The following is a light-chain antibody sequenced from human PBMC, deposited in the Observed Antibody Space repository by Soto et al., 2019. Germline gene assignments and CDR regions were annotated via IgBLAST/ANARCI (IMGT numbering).Light chain of an antibody. CDR2: DAS. Sequence: EIVLTQSPATLSLSPGERATLSCRASQSVSSYLAWYQQKPGQAPRLLIYDASNRATGIPARFSGSGSGTDFTLTICSLEPEYFAFYYCQQRSNWLFTFGPGTKVDSK. V-gene: IGKV3-11*01. CDR1: QSVSSY. J-gene: IGKJ3*01. CDR3: QQRSNWLFT.